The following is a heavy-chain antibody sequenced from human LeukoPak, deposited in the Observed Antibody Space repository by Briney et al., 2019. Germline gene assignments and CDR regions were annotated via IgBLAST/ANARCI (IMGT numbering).Heavy chain of an antibody. J-gene: IGHJ2*01. Sequence: SETLSLTCTVSGGSISSYYWSWIRQPPGKGLEWIGYIYNNGRTNYNPSPKSRVTISVDTSKNQFSLRLTSVTAADTAVYYCARDPGSSGYWYFDLWGRGTLVTVSS. CDR3: ARDPGSSGYWYFDL. CDR2: IYNNGRT. CDR1: GGSISSYY. D-gene: IGHD6-19*01. V-gene: IGHV4-59*01.